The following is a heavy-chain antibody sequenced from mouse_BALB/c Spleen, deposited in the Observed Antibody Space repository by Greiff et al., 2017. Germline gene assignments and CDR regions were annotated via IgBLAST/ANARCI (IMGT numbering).Heavy chain of an antibody. Sequence: EVMLVESGGGLVKPGGSLKLSCAASGFTFSSYAMSWVRQTPEKRLEWVASISSGGSTYYPDSVKGRFTISRDNARNILYLQMSSLRSEDTAMYYCARRSLHYFDYWGQGTTLTVSS. V-gene: IGHV5-6-5*01. CDR2: ISSGGST. CDR3: ARRSLHYFDY. CDR1: GFTFSSYA. J-gene: IGHJ2*01. D-gene: IGHD6-1*01.